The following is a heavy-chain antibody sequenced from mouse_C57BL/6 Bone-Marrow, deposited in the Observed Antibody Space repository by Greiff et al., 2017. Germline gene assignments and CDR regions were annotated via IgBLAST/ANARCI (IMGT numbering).Heavy chain of an antibody. CDR3: AGYGYVFFDY. D-gene: IGHD2-2*01. J-gene: IGHJ2*01. CDR1: GYAFSSSW. V-gene: IGHV1-82*01. CDR2: IYPGDGDT. Sequence: VQLQQSGPELVKPGASVKISCKASGYAFSSSWMNWVKQRPGKGLEWIGRIYPGDGDTNYNGKFKGKATLTADKSSSTAYMQLSSLTSEDSAVYFCAGYGYVFFDYWSQGTTLTVSS.